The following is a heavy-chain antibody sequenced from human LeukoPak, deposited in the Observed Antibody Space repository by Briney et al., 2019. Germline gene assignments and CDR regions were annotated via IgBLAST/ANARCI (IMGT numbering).Heavy chain of an antibody. V-gene: IGHV1-18*01. J-gene: IGHJ4*02. CDR3: ARESPGDFDY. CDR1: GYTFTNYG. D-gene: IGHD7-27*01. CDR2: ISAYNGDT. Sequence: ASVTVSRKASGYTFTNYGFIWVRQAPGQGLEWMGWISAYNGDTNYAQKFQGRVAMTTDTATRTAYMELRSLRSDDTAVYYGARESPGDFDYWGQGTLVSVSS.